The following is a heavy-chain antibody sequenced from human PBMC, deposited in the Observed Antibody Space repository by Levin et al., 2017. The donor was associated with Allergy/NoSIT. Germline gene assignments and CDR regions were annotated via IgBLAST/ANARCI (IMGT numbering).Heavy chain of an antibody. V-gene: IGHV3-7*03. CDR2: IKQDGSEK. D-gene: IGHD3-16*02. Sequence: GESLKISCAASGFTFSSYWMSWVRQAPGKGLEWVANIKQDGSEKYYVDSVKGRFTISRDNAKNSLYLQMNSLRAEDTAVYYCARDGDYDYIWGSYRHYYFDYWGQGTLVTVSS. J-gene: IGHJ4*02. CDR3: ARDGDYDYIWGSYRHYYFDY. CDR1: GFTFSSYW.